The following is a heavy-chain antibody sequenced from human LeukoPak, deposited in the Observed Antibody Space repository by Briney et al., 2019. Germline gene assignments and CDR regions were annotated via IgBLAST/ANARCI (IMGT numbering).Heavy chain of an antibody. CDR1: GGSISSSNYY. CDR2: IYYSGST. J-gene: IGHJ5*02. CDR3: ARLIIAAAGPGRWFDP. Sequence: SETLSLTCTVSGGSISSSNYYWGWIRQPPGKGLEWIGSIYYSGSTVYNPSLKSRVTMSVDTSKNQFSLNLSSVTAADTAVYYCARLIIAAAGPGRWFDPWGQGTLVTVSS. V-gene: IGHV4-39*01. D-gene: IGHD6-13*01.